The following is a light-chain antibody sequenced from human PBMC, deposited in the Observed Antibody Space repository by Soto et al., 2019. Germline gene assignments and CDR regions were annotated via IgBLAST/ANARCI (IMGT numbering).Light chain of an antibody. V-gene: IGKV1-5*01. CDR1: QSISSW. CDR2: DAS. CDR3: QQYNSYSEWT. J-gene: IGKJ1*01. Sequence: EIEVTQSPTTLSASVGDRVTITCRASQSISSWLAWYQQKPGKAPKLLIYDASSLESGVPSRFSGSGSGTEFTLTISSLQPDDFATYYCQQYNSYSEWTFGQGTKV.